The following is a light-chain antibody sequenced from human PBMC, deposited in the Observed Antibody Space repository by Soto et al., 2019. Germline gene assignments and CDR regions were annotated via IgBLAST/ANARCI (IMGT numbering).Light chain of an antibody. CDR3: QQRSNWPPTWP. J-gene: IGKJ1*01. CDR1: QSVSNY. Sequence: EIVLTQSPATLSLSPGERATLSCRASQSVSNYLAWYQQKPGQAPRLLSYDASNRATGIPARFSGSGSGTDVTLTISSLEPEDFAVYYCQQRSNWPPTWPFGQGNKVEIK. V-gene: IGKV3-11*01. CDR2: DAS.